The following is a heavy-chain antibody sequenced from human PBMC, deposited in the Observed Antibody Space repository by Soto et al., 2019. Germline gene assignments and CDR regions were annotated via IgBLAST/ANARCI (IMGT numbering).Heavy chain of an antibody. V-gene: IGHV4-34*01. D-gene: IGHD3-10*01. Sequence: SETLSLTFAVYGGSFSGYYWSWIRQPPGKGLELIGEINHSGSTNYNPSLKSRVSISEGTSNNQFSLKLTSVTAADTAVYYCARGRGDGYNQDWFFDLWGRGTLVTVSS. CDR2: INHSGST. J-gene: IGHJ2*01. CDR3: ARGRGDGYNQDWFFDL. CDR1: GGSFSGYY.